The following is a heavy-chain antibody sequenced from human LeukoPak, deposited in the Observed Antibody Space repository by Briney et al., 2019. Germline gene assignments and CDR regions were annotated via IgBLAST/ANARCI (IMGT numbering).Heavy chain of an antibody. Sequence: GGSLRLSCAASGFTFSSYSMNWVRQAPGKGLEWVSYISSSSSTIYYADSVKGRFTISRDNAKNSLYLQMNSLRAEDTAVYYCARLVTGTTVINSGWFDPWGQGTLVTVSS. J-gene: IGHJ5*02. V-gene: IGHV3-48*01. CDR2: ISSSSSTI. CDR1: GFTFSSYS. D-gene: IGHD4-23*01. CDR3: ARLVTGTTVINSGWFDP.